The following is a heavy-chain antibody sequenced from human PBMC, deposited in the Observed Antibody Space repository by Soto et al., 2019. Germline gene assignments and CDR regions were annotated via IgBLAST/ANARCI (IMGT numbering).Heavy chain of an antibody. J-gene: IGHJ4*02. D-gene: IGHD6-19*01. CDR3: AACTGWLVTD. CDR1: GFSFGSYW. V-gene: IGHV3-7*01. CDR2: IKQDGSEK. Sequence: EVELVESGGGSVQPGGSLRLSCAGSGFSFGSYWMNWVRQAPGKGLEWVANIKQDGSEKNYVDSVKGRFTISRDNAKRSLYLQMNSLRAEDTAVYYCAACTGWLVTDWGQGTLVIVSS.